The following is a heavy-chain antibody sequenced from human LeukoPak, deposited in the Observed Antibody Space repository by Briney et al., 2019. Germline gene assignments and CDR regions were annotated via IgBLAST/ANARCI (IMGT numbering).Heavy chain of an antibody. D-gene: IGHD6-6*01. V-gene: IGHV3-23*01. CDR1: EFTFSNCG. CDR3: AKGSSSSRPYYFDY. CDR2: ITGGGDDT. J-gene: IGHJ4*02. Sequence: PGGSLRLSCTASEFTFSNCGMHWVRQAPGKGLERISAITGGGDDTYHADSVKGRLTISRDNSKNTLYLQMNSLRVEDTAVYYCAKGSSSSRPYYFDYWGQGALVTVSS.